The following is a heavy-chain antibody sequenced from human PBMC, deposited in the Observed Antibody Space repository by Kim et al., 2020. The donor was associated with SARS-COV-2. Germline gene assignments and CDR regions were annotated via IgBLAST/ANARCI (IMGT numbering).Heavy chain of an antibody. V-gene: IGHV3-49*04. J-gene: IGHJ4*02. CDR1: GFTFGDYA. D-gene: IGHD6-19*01. CDR2: IRSKAYGGTT. Sequence: GGSLRLSCTASGFTFGDYAMSWVRQAPGKGLEWVGFIRSKAYGGTTEYAASVKGRFTISRDDSKSIAYLQMNSLKTEDTAVYYCTRGGIAVAGTVDYWGQGTLVTVSS. CDR3: TRGGIAVAGTVDY.